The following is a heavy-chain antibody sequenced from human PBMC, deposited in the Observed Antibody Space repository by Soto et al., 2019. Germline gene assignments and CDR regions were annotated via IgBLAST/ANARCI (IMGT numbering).Heavy chain of an antibody. CDR1: GYSVSSCYY. CDR2: IYHSGST. Sequence: SETLSLTCAVSGYSVSSCYYWGWIGQPPWKGLEWIGTIYHSGSTYYNPSLESRVTMSLDTSKNQLSLRLSSVTAADTAFYYCTSRILDGNYFYCESCAQGILVIV. D-gene: IGHD3-22*01. J-gene: IGHJ4*02. V-gene: IGHV4-38-2*01. CDR3: TSRILDGNYFYCES.